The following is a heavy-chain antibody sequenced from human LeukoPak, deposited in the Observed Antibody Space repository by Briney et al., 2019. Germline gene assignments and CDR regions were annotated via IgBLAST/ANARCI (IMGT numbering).Heavy chain of an antibody. Sequence: GGSLRLSCAASGFTFSNYAMTWVRQAPGKGPEWVSAISGSGGSKSYVDSVEARFSISRDNSKNTLFLQMNSLRAEDTAVYYCASALLWFGELSDYWGQGTLVTVSS. CDR2: ISGSGGSK. J-gene: IGHJ4*02. V-gene: IGHV3-23*01. D-gene: IGHD3-10*01. CDR1: GFTFSNYA. CDR3: ASALLWFGELSDY.